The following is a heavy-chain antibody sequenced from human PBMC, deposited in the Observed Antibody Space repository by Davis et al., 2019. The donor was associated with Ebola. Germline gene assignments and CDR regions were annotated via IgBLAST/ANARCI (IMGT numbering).Heavy chain of an antibody. CDR1: GFTFSNYA. CDR2: ISGSGGST. CDR3: AKRTGILPYYYYYMDV. V-gene: IGHV3-23*01. D-gene: IGHD6-13*01. Sequence: PGGSLRLSCAASGFTFSNYAMNWVRQAPGKGLEWVSVISGSGGSTYYADSVKGRFTISRDNSKNTLYLQMKSLRVEDTAVYYCAKRTGILPYYYYYMDVWGKGTTVTVSS. J-gene: IGHJ6*03.